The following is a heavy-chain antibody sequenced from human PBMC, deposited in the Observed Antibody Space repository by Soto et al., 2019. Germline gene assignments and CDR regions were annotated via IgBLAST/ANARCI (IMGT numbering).Heavy chain of an antibody. J-gene: IGHJ6*02. CDR1: GFTFDDYA. V-gene: IGHV3-9*01. D-gene: IGHD3-16*01. CDR2: ISWNSANM. Sequence: EVQLVESGGGLVQPGRSLRLSCAASGFTFDDYAMHWVRQAPGKGLEWVSGISWNSANMNYADSVKARFTISRDNAKNSLSLQMNSLREKDTALYYCAKDISGRGSYYYYSGMDVWGQGTTVTVSS. CDR3: AKDISGRGSYYYYSGMDV.